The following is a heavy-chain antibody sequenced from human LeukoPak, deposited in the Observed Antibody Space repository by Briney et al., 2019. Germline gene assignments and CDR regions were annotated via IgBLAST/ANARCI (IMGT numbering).Heavy chain of an antibody. D-gene: IGHD3-22*01. J-gene: IGHJ4*02. CDR2: ISSSSSYI. Sequence: GGSLRLSCAASGFTFSSYSMNWVRQAPGKGLEWVSSISSSSSYIYYADSVKGRFTISRDNAKNSLYLQMNSLRAEDTAVYYCARDSTYYYDSSGYPPDCWGQGTLVTVSS. CDR1: GFTFSSYS. CDR3: ARDSTYYYDSSGYPPDC. V-gene: IGHV3-21*01.